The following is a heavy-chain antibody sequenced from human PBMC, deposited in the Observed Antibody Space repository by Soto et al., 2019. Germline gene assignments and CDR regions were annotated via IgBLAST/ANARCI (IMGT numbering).Heavy chain of an antibody. Sequence: PGGSLRLSCAASGFTFSDYFMNWIRQAPGKGLEWVSYISNTGSTVYYADSVKGRFTISRDNAKNSLFLQVNSLRAEDTAVYYCASSVLVTARFDYWSQGTPVTVSS. J-gene: IGHJ4*02. CDR3: ASSVLVTARFDY. CDR1: GFTFSDYF. CDR2: ISNTGSTV. D-gene: IGHD2-21*02. V-gene: IGHV3-11*01.